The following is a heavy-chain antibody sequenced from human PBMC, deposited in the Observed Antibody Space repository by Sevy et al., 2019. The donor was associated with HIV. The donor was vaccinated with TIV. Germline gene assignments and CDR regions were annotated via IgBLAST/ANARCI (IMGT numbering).Heavy chain of an antibody. J-gene: IGHJ6*02. CDR3: ARDMSSVPYYYYGMDV. Sequence: SDTLSLTCTVSGGSISNYYWSWIRQPPGKGLEWIGYIYYSGRTNYNPSLRSRVTISVDTSKNQFSLNLNSVTAADTAVYYCARDMSSVPYYYYGMDVWGQGTTVTVSS. CDR2: IYYSGRT. CDR1: GGSISNYY. D-gene: IGHD6-6*01. V-gene: IGHV4-59*01.